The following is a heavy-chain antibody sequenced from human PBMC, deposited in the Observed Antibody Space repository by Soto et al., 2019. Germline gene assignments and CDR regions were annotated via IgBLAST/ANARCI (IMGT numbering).Heavy chain of an antibody. CDR2: IKPDGSEK. J-gene: IGHJ3*02. D-gene: IGHD3-22*01. CDR3: ARGDDYDTSGPFSDAFDI. V-gene: IGHV3-7*04. CDR1: GFTFSNYW. Sequence: EVQLVESGGGLVQPGGSVRLSCAASGFTFSNYWMSWVRQAPGKGLEWVANIKPDGSEKFYVDSLKGRFTMSRDNAKNSLYLQMNSLRADDTAVYFCARGDDYDTSGPFSDAFDIWGQGTMVTVSS.